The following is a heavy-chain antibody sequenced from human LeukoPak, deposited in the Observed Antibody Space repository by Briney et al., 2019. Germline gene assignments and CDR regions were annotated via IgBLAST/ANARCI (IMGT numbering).Heavy chain of an antibody. CDR1: GGTFSSYA. J-gene: IGHJ4*02. CDR2: IIPILGIA. Sequence: GASVKVSCKASGGTFSSYAISWVRQAPGQGLEWMGRIIPILGIANYAQKFQGRVTITADRSTSTAYMELSSLRSEDTAVYYCARSPYDSSVDYFDYWGQGTLVTVSS. D-gene: IGHD3-22*01. V-gene: IGHV1-69*04. CDR3: ARSPYDSSVDYFDY.